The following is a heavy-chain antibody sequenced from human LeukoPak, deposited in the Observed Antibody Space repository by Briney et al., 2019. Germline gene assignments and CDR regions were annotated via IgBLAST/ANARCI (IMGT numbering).Heavy chain of an antibody. V-gene: IGHV3-48*04. Sequence: PGGSLRLSCAASGFTFSSYAMSWVRQAPGKGLEWVSYISSSGSTIYYADSVKGRFTISRDNAKNSLYLQMNSLRAEDTAVYYCARDMYTYYDILTGYYPNWGQGTLVTVSS. CDR2: ISSSGSTI. D-gene: IGHD3-9*01. J-gene: IGHJ4*02. CDR1: GFTFSSYA. CDR3: ARDMYTYYDILTGYYPN.